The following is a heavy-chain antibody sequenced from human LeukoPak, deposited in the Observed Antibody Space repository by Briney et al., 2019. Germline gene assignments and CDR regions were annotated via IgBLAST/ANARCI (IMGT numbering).Heavy chain of an antibody. CDR3: EKNIPRTPAPFDW. V-gene: IGHV3-43*02. D-gene: IGHD2-2*01. CDR2: YSGDGGST. CDR1: GFTFRDFS. J-gene: IGHJ4*02. Sequence: GGSLRLSCAASGFTFRDFSMHWVRQAPGKGLEWVSLYSGDGGSTYHADSVKGRFTISRDNSKNSLYLQMNSLRTEDTALYYCEKNIPRTPAPFDWGGQGTLATVS.